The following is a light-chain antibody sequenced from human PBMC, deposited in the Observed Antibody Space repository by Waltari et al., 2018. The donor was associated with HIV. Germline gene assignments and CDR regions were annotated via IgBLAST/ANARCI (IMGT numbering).Light chain of an antibody. Sequence: QTVVTQEPSFSVSPGGTVTLTCGLTSGSVSTSYYPSWYQQTPGQAQRTLIDSTNTRSSGVPDRFSGSILGNKAALTITGAQAEDESDYYCVLYMGSGIRVFGGGTKLTVL. V-gene: IGLV8-61*01. CDR2: STN. J-gene: IGLJ2*01. CDR3: VLYMGSGIRV. CDR1: SGSVSTSYY.